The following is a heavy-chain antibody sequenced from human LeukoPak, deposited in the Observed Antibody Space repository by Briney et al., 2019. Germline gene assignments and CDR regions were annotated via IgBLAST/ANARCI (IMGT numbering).Heavy chain of an antibody. CDR3: ARLGPGWGLYYFDY. V-gene: IGHV4-34*01. CDR1: GGSISSYY. J-gene: IGHJ4*02. D-gene: IGHD2-21*01. CDR2: INHSGST. Sequence: PSETLSLTCTVSGGSISSYYWSWIRQPPGKGLEWIGEINHSGSTNYNPSLKSRVTISVDTSKNQFSLKLSSVTAADTAVYYCARLGPGWGLYYFDYWGQGTLVTVSS.